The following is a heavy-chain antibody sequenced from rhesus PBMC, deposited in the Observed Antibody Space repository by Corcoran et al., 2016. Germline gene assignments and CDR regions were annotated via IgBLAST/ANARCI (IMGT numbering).Heavy chain of an antibody. V-gene: IGHV3-78*01. J-gene: IGHJ4*01. CDR1: GFTFDDYA. Sequence: EVQLVESGGGVVQPGGSLRLSCVASGFTFDDYAVGWVRQAPGKGLEWGSVLSWNRGNTGYADSVKGRFTISRDNAKNSLYLQMNRLRAGDTALYYCARESCSGIYCYAGTFDYWGQGVLVTVSS. CDR2: LSWNRGNT. D-gene: IGHD2-27*01. CDR3: ARESCSGIYCYAGTFDY.